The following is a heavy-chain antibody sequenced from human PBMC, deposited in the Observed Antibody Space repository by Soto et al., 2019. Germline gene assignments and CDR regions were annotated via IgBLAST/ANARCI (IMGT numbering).Heavy chain of an antibody. J-gene: IGHJ3*01. CDR1: GFTFSSYE. D-gene: IGHD6-13*01. CDR2: ISSSASTI. Sequence: VGSLRLSCAASGFTFSSYEMNWVRQAPGKGLEWVSYISSSASTIYYVDSVKGRFTISRDNAKNSLYLQMNSLTAEDTAVYYCARERSSWYTDAFDVWGQGTMVTVSS. V-gene: IGHV3-48*03. CDR3: ARERSSWYTDAFDV.